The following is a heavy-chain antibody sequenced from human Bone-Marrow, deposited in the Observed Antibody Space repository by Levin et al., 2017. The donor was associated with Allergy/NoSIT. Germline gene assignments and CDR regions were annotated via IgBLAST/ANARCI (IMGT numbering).Heavy chain of an antibody. Sequence: GESLKISCAASGFTFSSYSMNWVRQAPGKGLEWVSSISSSSSYIYYADSVKGRFTISRDNAKNSLYLQMNSLRAEDTAVYYCARVERQWLSPYYFDYWGQGTLVTVSS. J-gene: IGHJ4*02. CDR2: ISSSSSYI. CDR3: ARVERQWLSPYYFDY. D-gene: IGHD6-19*01. V-gene: IGHV3-21*01. CDR1: GFTFSSYS.